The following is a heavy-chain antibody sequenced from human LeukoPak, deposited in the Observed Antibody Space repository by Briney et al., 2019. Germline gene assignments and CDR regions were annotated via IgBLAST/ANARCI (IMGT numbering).Heavy chain of an antibody. Sequence: PSETLSLTCTVSGGSISSSSYYWGWIRQPPGKGLEWIGSIYYSGSTYYNPSLKSRVTISVDTSKNQFSLKLSSVTAADTAVYYCARGDYDLPIDYWGQGTLVTVSS. J-gene: IGHJ4*02. CDR2: IYYSGST. V-gene: IGHV4-39*07. D-gene: IGHD4-17*01. CDR1: GGSISSSSYY. CDR3: ARGDYDLPIDY.